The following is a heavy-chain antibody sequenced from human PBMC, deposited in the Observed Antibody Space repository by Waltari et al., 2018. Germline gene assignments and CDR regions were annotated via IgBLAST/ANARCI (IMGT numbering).Heavy chain of an antibody. Sequence: QVQLQQSGPGLVKPSQTLSLTCAISGDSVSSTNAAWNWMRQSPSRGLEWLGRTYYRSKWYKDYAVSVKSRITINPDTSKNQFSLQLNSVTPEDTAVYYCAMQRRGYSYGVDYWGQGTLVTVSS. J-gene: IGHJ4*02. CDR3: AMQRRGYSYGVDY. V-gene: IGHV6-1*01. CDR1: GDSVSSTNAA. D-gene: IGHD5-18*01. CDR2: TYYRSKWYK.